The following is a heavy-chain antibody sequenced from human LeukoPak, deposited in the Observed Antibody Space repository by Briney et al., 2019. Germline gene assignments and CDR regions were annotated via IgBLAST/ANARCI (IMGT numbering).Heavy chain of an antibody. CDR3: ARHPSGSSFDY. J-gene: IGHJ4*02. V-gene: IGHV4-39*01. D-gene: IGHD1-26*01. Sequence: SETLSLTCSVSGGSIRSSSYYWGWIRQPPGKGLEWIGTIHYTGSTYYTPSLKSRVTVSVDTSNNQFSLKVSSVTAADTAAYYCARHPSGSSFDYWGQGTLVAVSS. CDR2: IHYTGST. CDR1: GGSIRSSSYY.